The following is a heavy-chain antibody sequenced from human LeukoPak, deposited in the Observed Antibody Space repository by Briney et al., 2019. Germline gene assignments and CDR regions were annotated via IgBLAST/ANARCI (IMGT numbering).Heavy chain of an antibody. D-gene: IGHD1-14*01. Sequence: KESGPTLVKPTQTLTMTCTFSGFSLSTSGVGVGWIRQPPGKALEGLALIYWNFDNLYIPSVKSMLTSTKDASKNQVVLTMTNMDPVDTATYYCAHRQLAEHYFFDYWGQGTLVTVSS. V-gene: IGHV2-5*01. CDR1: GFSLSTSGVG. J-gene: IGHJ4*02. CDR3: AHRQLAEHYFFDY. CDR2: IYWNFDN.